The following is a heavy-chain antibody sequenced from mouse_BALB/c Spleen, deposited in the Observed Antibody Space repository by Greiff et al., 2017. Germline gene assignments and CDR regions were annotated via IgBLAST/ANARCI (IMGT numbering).Heavy chain of an antibody. Sequence: EVKLMESGGGLVQPGGSLRLSCATSGFTFTDYYMSWVRQPPGKALEWLGFIRNKANGYTTEYSASVKGRFTISRDNSQSILYLQMNTLRAEDSATYYCARDGRYFDVWGAGTTVTVSS. V-gene: IGHV7-3*02. J-gene: IGHJ1*01. CDR1: GFTFTDYY. CDR2: IRNKANGYTT. CDR3: ARDGRYFDV.